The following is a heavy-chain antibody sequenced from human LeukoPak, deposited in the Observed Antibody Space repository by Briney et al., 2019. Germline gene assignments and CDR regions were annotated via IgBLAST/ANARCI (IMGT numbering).Heavy chain of an antibody. V-gene: IGHV1-38-4*01. CDR1: GFTITSYG. D-gene: IGHD6-13*01. CDR2: INPGNGSP. CDR3: ARLLFVAAADKDYNWFDP. J-gene: IGHJ5*02. Sequence: ASVKVSCSFSGFTITSYGIHWVQQSPGQGLEWMGWINPGNGSPSYAKKFQGRFTMTRDMSTTTACTDLSSLTSEDMAVYYYARLLFVAAADKDYNWFDPWGQGTLVTVSS.